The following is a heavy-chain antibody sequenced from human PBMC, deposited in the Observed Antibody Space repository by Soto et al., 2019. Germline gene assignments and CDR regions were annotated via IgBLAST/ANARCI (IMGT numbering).Heavy chain of an antibody. Sequence: KPGGSLRLSCAASGFTFSSYSMNWVRQAPGKGLEWVSSISSSSSYIYYADSVKGRFTISRDNAKNSLYLQMNSLRAEDTAVYYCARVGESYGFPFDYWGQGTLVTVSS. CDR3: ARVGESYGFPFDY. V-gene: IGHV3-21*01. CDR2: ISSSSSYI. D-gene: IGHD5-18*01. CDR1: GFTFSSYS. J-gene: IGHJ4*02.